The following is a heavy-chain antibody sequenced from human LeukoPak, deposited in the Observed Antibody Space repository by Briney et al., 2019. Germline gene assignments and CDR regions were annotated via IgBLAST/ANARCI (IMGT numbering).Heavy chain of an antibody. CDR2: IRQDGSEK. D-gene: IGHD3-3*01. J-gene: IGHJ6*03. Sequence: PGGSLRLSCAASGFTFSSYWMSWVRQAPGKGLEWVANIRQDGSEKYYVDSVKGRFTISRDNAKNSLYLQMNSLRAEDTAVYYCARDRRYDFWRGIYYYYMDVWGKGTTVTVS. V-gene: IGHV3-7*01. CDR1: GFTFSSYW. CDR3: ARDRRYDFWRGIYYYYMDV.